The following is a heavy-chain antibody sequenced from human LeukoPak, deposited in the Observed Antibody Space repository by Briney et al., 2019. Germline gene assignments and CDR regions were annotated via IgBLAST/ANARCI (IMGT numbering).Heavy chain of an antibody. CDR2: IYYSGST. CDR1: GGSISSGDYY. Sequence: PSETLSLTCTVSGGSISSGDYYWSWIRQHPGKGLEWIGNIYYSGSTYYNPSLKSRVTISVDTSKSQFSLKLSSVTAADTAVYYCAREGYGSSYYYYLDYWGQGTLVTVSS. CDR3: AREGYGSSYYYYLDY. D-gene: IGHD3-22*01. V-gene: IGHV4-31*03. J-gene: IGHJ4*02.